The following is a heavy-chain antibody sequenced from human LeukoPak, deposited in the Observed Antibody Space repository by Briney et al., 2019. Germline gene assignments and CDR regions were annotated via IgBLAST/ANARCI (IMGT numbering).Heavy chain of an antibody. CDR1: GGSISSSSYY. V-gene: IGHV4-39*07. CDR2: IYYSGST. J-gene: IGHJ4*02. Sequence: NPSETLSLTCTVSGGSISSSSYYWGWIRQPPGKGLEWIGSIYYSGSTYYNPSLKSRVTISVDTSKNQFSLKLSSVTAADTAVYYCARERYDYVWGSYRANPKFDYWGQGTLVTVSS. D-gene: IGHD3-16*02. CDR3: ARERYDYVWGSYRANPKFDY.